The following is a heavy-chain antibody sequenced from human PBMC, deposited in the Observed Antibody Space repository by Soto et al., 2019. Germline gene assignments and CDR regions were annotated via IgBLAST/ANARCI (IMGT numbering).Heavy chain of an antibody. V-gene: IGHV3-30-3*01. CDR3: ARVAREDDAGVIGARTGEYGVDV. D-gene: IGHD2-21*01. CDR1: GFTFRIYA. CDR2: ISFDGSNK. Sequence: VQLVEAGGGVVQPGRSLRLSCAASGFTFRIYAMHWVRQAPGKGLECVAVISFDGSNKFYIEPVKGRFTISRENSKNTLYLQINSLKYEDPAVYYGARVAREDDAGVIGARTGEYGVDVWGQGNTVTVSS. J-gene: IGHJ6*02.